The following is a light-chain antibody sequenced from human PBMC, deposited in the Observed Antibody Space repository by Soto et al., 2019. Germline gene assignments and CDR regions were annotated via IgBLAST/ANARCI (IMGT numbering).Light chain of an antibody. CDR1: QSITRF. Sequence: DIQMTQSPSSLSASVGDRVTITCRASQSITRFLNWYQQKPGKAPKLLIYAASSLQSGVPSRFSGSGSGTDFTLTISSLQPEDFATYYCQQNYSPPPITCGQGTRRDIK. J-gene: IGKJ5*01. V-gene: IGKV1-39*01. CDR3: QQNYSPPPIT. CDR2: AAS.